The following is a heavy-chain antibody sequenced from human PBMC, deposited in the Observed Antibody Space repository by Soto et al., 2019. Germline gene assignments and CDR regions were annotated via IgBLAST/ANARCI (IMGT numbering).Heavy chain of an antibody. V-gene: IGHV3-21*01. D-gene: IGHD5-18*01. CDR3: ARRFGGTAMA. CDR2: ISSSSSYI. Sequence: GWSLRLSCAASGVTFKIYAMGVFLQAPGKGLEWVSSISSSSSYIYYADSVKGRFTISRDNAKNSLYLQMNSLRAEDTAVYYCARRFGGTAMAWGQGTLVTVSS. J-gene: IGHJ4*02. CDR1: GVTFKIYA.